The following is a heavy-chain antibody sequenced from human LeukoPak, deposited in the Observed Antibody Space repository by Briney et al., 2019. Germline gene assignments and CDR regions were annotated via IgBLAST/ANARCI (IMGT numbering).Heavy chain of an antibody. CDR3: VRVGSVAGSDYLDY. Sequence: GGSLRPSCTVSGFTFSDHFLDWVRQAPGKGLEWVGRSRNKAKSYTTEYAASVKGRFTISRDDSKNSLYLQMNSLKTEDTAVYYCVRVGSVAGSDYLDYWGQGTLVTVSS. CDR2: SRNKAKSYTT. J-gene: IGHJ4*02. V-gene: IGHV3-72*01. D-gene: IGHD6-19*01. CDR1: GFTFSDHF.